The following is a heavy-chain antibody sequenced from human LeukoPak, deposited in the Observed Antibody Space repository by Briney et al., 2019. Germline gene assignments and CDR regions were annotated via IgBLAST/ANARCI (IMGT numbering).Heavy chain of an antibody. CDR2: ISSSSSYI. Sequence: GGSLRLSCAASGFTFSSYSMNWVRQAPGKGLEWVSSISSSSSYIYYADSVKGRFTISRDNAKNSLYLQMNSLRAEDTAVYYCASRERWLPLHYWGQGTLVTVSS. CDR1: GFTFSSYS. J-gene: IGHJ4*02. V-gene: IGHV3-21*01. D-gene: IGHD5-24*01. CDR3: ASRERWLPLHY.